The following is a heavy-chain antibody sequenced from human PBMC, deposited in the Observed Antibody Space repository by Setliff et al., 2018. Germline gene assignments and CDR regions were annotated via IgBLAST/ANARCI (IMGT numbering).Heavy chain of an antibody. J-gene: IGHJ3*01. CDR1: GYTFTDYG. D-gene: IGHD3-16*02. V-gene: IGHV1-2*02. CDR3: ARDPLYRENLSRVFDF. Sequence: ASVKVSCKTSGYTFTDYGITWVRQAPGQGLEWLGWINPDSGDTNFAQKFQGRVTMTRDTSITTAYMELRSLRSDDTAVYYCARDPLYRENLSRVFDFWGQGTMVTVS. CDR2: INPDSGDT.